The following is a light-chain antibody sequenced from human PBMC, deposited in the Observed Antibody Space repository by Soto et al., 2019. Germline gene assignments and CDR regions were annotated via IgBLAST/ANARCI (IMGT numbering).Light chain of an antibody. CDR1: QSVLNRSNNKNY. Sequence: DIVLTQSPDSLAVSLGERATINCKSSQSVLNRSNNKNYLGWYQQKPGQPPKLLISWASRRESGVPDRFSGSGSGTDFPLAISSLQAEDVAVYFCQQYYVTPRFGQGTKVEIK. CDR2: WAS. J-gene: IGKJ1*01. CDR3: QQYYVTPR. V-gene: IGKV4-1*01.